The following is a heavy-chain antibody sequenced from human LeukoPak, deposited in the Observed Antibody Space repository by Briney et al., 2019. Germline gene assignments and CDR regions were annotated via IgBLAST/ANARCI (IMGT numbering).Heavy chain of an antibody. V-gene: IGHV4-59*01. D-gene: IGHD2-15*01. CDR1: GGSISSYY. J-gene: IGHJ6*02. CDR2: IYYSGST. Sequence: SETLSLTCTVSGGSISSYYWSWIRQPPGKGLEWIGYIYYSGSTNYNPSLKSRVTISVDTSKNQFSLKLSSVTAADTAVYYCATHSYLAYYYYGMDVWGQGTTVTVSS. CDR3: ATHSYLAYYYYGMDV.